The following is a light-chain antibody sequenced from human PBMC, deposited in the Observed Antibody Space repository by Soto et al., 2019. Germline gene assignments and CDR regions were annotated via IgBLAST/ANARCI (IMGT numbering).Light chain of an antibody. J-gene: IGLJ1*01. V-gene: IGLV2-14*01. CDR1: SSDAGSYNY. CDR2: EVS. CDR3: SSYTSSSTL. Sequence: QSVLTQPASVSGSPGQSITISCTGTSSDAGSYNYVSWYQQHPGKAPKLMIYEVSDRPSGISSRFSGSKSGNTASLTISGLQTEDEADYYCSSYTSSSTLFGTGTKLTVL.